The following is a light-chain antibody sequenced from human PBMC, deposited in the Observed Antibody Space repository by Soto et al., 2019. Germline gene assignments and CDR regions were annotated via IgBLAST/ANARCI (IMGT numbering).Light chain of an antibody. Sequence: VLTQSPGTLSLSQGERATLSXRASHTVRSNYLAWYQQQPGXAPSLXXDDXSSRATGSPDRFSGGGSATDFTLTISRLEPEDVAVYYCQQFSSDTRTFGGGTKVDIK. J-gene: IGKJ4*01. CDR2: DXS. V-gene: IGKV3-20*01. CDR3: QQFSSDTRT. CDR1: HTVRSNY.